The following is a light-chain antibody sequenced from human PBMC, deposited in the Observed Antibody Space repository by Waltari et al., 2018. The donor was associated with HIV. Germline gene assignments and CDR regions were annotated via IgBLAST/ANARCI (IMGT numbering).Light chain of an antibody. CDR1: QSVSSSY. CDR3: QHFGSSHLT. Sequence: EIVLTQSPGTLSLSPGERGTLSCRASQSVSSSYLAWYQQKPGQAPRLLIYGASRRATCIPDRFSGSGSGTDFTLSISGLELEDFAVYYCQHFGSSHLTFGGGTKVEIK. J-gene: IGKJ4*01. V-gene: IGKV3-20*01. CDR2: GAS.